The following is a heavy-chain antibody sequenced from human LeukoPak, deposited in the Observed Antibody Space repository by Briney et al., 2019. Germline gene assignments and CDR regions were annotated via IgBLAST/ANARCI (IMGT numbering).Heavy chain of an antibody. CDR1: GASISSGGCY. CDR3: ASSYGDGRYYFGY. CDR2: ISYSGNT. V-gene: IGHV4-31*03. Sequence: PSETLSLTCTVSGASISSGGCYWSWIRQLPGKGLEWIGYISYSGNTYYNPSLKSRLIMSLDTSENQFSLWLSSVTAADTAVHYCASSYGDGRYYFGYWGQGTLVTVSS. D-gene: IGHD4-17*01. J-gene: IGHJ4*02.